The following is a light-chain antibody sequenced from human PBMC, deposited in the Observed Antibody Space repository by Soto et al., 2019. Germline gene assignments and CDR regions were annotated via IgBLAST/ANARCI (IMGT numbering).Light chain of an antibody. V-gene: IGLV1-40*01. CDR2: GSI. Sequence: QSVLTQPPSVSGAPGQRVTISCTGSNSNIGAPYDVHWYQQLPGRAPKLLIYGSINRPSGVPDRFSGSKSDTSASLAISGLQAEDEADYYCQSYDFSLRSSVFGGGTKLTVL. CDR3: QSYDFSLRSSV. J-gene: IGLJ2*01. CDR1: NSNIGAPYD.